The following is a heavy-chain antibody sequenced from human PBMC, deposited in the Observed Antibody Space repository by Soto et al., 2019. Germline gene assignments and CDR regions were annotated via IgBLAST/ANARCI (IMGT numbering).Heavy chain of an antibody. CDR1: GGSISSGGYS. CDR2: IYHSGST. V-gene: IGHV4-30-2*01. J-gene: IGHJ3*02. D-gene: IGHD2-21*02. Sequence: QLQLQESGSGLVKPSQTLSLTCAVSGGSISSGGYSWSWIRQPPGKGLEWVGYIYHSGSTYYNPSLKSRVTISVDRSKNQFSLKLSSVTAADTAVYYCARGSVVVTAIDAFDIWGQGTMVTVSS. CDR3: ARGSVVVTAIDAFDI.